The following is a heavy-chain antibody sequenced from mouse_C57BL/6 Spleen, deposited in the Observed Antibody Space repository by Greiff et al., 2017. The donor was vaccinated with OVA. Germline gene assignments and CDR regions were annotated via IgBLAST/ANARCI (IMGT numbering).Heavy chain of an antibody. V-gene: IGHV1-82*01. D-gene: IGHD1-1*01. CDR2: IYPGDGDT. CDR3: ASSDYGSRYYAMDY. J-gene: IGHJ4*01. CDR1: GYAFSSSW. Sequence: VQLQQSGPELVKPGASVKISCKASGYAFSSSWMNWVKQRPGKGLEWIGRIYPGDGDTNYNGKFKGKATLTADKSSSTAYMQLSSLTSEDSAVYFCASSDYGSRYYAMDYWGQGTSVTVSS.